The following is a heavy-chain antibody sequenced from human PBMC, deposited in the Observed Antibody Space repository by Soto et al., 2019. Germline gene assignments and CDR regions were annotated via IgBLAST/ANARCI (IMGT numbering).Heavy chain of an antibody. Sequence: QVQLVQSGAEVKKPGSSVKVSCKASGGTFSSYAISWVRQAPGQGLEWMGGIIPIFGTANYAQKFQGRVTMTADEXXSXAXXGLGSLRCGERAVYYCATNLIYGSSWYEPGWWSAPSCQGALVAVAS. CDR2: IIPIFGTA. CDR3: ATNLIYGSSWYEPGWWSAP. CDR1: GGTFSSYA. V-gene: IGHV1-69*12. J-gene: IGHJ5*02. D-gene: IGHD6-13*01.